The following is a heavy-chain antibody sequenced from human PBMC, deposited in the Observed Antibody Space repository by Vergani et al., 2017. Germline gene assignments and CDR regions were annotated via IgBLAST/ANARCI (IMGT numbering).Heavy chain of an antibody. CDR2: IIPIFGTA. V-gene: IGHV1-69*12. J-gene: IGHJ6*02. Sequence: QVQLVQSGAEVKKPGSSVKVSCKASGGTFSSYAISWVRQAPGQGLEWMGGIIPIFGTANYAQKFQGRVTITADESTSTAYMELSSLRSEDTAVYYCARDLVLTGYYTGYYYCGMDVWGQGTTVTVSS. CDR1: GGTFSSYA. CDR3: ARDLVLTGYYTGYYYCGMDV. D-gene: IGHD3-9*01.